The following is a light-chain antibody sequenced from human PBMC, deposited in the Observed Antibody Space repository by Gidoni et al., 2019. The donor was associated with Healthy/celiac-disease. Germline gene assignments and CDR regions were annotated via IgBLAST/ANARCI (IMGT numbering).Light chain of an antibody. CDR1: RSDVGGYNF. V-gene: IGLV2-8*01. CDR2: EVS. Sequence: QSALNQHPSASGSPGQSVTISCTGTRSDVGGYNFVSWYQQKPGKAPKLMIYEVSKRPSGVPDRFSGSKSGNTASLTVSGLQAEDEADYYCSSYAGSNNLVFGGGTKLTVL. CDR3: SSYAGSNNLV. J-gene: IGLJ2*01.